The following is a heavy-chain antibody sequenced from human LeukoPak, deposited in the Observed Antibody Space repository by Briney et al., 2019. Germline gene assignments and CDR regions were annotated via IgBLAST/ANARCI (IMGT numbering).Heavy chain of an antibody. J-gene: IGHJ4*02. CDR1: GFTFSNYA. CDR3: AKGTGDMGYYFDY. CDR2: IRVTDNT. V-gene: IGHV3-23*01. Sequence: GGSLRLSCAASGFTFSNYAMNWVRRAPGKGLEWVSGIRVTDNTYYADSVKGRFTISRDNSENTLYLQMSGLRAEDTAVYYCAKGTGDMGYYFDYWGQGTLVTVSS. D-gene: IGHD7-27*01.